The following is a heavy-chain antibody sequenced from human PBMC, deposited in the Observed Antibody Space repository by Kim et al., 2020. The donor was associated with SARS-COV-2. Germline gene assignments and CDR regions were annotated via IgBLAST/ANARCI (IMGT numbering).Heavy chain of an antibody. J-gene: IGHJ3*01. CDR3: AAAWVFDF. Sequence: GGSLRLSCAASGFTFSSYWMHWVRQAPGEGLVWVSRVNGDGSSTTYADSVKGRFTISRDNAKNTLYLQMNSLRAEDTALYYCAAAWVFDFWGQGTMVTVS. CDR2: VNGDGSST. V-gene: IGHV3-74*01. CDR1: GFTFSSYW.